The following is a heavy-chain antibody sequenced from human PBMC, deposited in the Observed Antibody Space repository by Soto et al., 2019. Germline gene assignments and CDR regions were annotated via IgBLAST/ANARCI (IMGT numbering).Heavy chain of an antibody. CDR2: IWYDGSSK. V-gene: IGHV3-33*01. D-gene: IGHD2-15*01. CDR1: GFTFSSYG. J-gene: IGHJ4*02. CDR3: ARFAGVVGAYDY. Sequence: QVQLVESGGGVVQPGRSLRLYCVSSGFTFSSYGMHWVRQAPGKGLEWVALIWYDGSSKSYADSVKGRFTISRDDSKNTLYLQMSSLGAEDTAVYYCARFAGVVGAYDYWGQGTRVTVSS.